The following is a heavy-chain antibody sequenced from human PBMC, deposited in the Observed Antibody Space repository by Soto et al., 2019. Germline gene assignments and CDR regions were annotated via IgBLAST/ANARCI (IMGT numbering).Heavy chain of an antibody. V-gene: IGHV3-21*01. CDR2: ISTGSGEYI. CDR3: AIGYYVLSYIDV. D-gene: IGHD3-16*01. Sequence: EVQLVESGGGLVRPGGSLRLSCAASGFTFTSYSFNWVRQFPGKGLEWVSSISTGSGEYIYHADSVKGRFTTSRDNTKNSLYLQMNSLRAEDTAVYYCAIGYYVLSYIDVWGKGSTVTVSS. CDR1: GFTFTSYS. J-gene: IGHJ6*03.